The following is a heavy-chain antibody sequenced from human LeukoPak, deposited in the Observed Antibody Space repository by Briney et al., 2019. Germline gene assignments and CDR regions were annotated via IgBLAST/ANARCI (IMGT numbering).Heavy chain of an antibody. Sequence: SETLSLTCTVSGGSISSYYWSWIRQPPGKGLEWIGYIYYSGSTNYNPSLKSRVTISVDTSKNQFSLKLSSVTAADTAVYYCARGGGYCGSGTDFDYWGQGTLVTVSS. J-gene: IGHJ4*02. CDR2: IYYSGST. CDR1: GGSISSYY. D-gene: IGHD3-10*01. CDR3: ARGGGYCGSGTDFDY. V-gene: IGHV4-59*01.